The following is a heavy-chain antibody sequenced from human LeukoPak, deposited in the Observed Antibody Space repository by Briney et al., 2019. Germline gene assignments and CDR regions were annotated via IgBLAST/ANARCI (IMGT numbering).Heavy chain of an antibody. V-gene: IGHV4-59*08. CDR1: GDSISTFY. CDR3: ARHPFYNWNPRHFDY. D-gene: IGHD1-20*01. J-gene: IGHJ4*02. CDR2: IYYSGST. Sequence: SETLSLTCTVSGDSISTFYWNWIRQPPGKGLEWIGHIYYSGSTNYNPSLKSRVTISVDTSKNQFSLKLSSVTAADTAVYYCARHPFYNWNPRHFDYWGQGTLVTVSS.